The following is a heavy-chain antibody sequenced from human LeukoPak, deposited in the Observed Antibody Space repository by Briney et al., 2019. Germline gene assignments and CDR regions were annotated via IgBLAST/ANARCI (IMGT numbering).Heavy chain of an antibody. D-gene: IGHD1-26*01. J-gene: IGHJ4*02. CDR3: ARDSESESYAAY. Sequence: PSETLSLTCTVSGGSISSYYWSWIRQPPGKGLEWIGYIYYSGSTNYNPSLKSRVTISVDTSKNQFSLKLSSVTAADTAVYYCARDSESESYAAYWGQGTLVTVSS. CDR1: GGSISSYY. V-gene: IGHV4-59*01. CDR2: IYYSGST.